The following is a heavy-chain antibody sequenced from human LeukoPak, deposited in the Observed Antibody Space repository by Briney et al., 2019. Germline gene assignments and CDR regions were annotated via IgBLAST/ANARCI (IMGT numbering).Heavy chain of an antibody. D-gene: IGHD3-10*01. CDR2: TSSDLNVK. CDR3: AREGYYGSGSPPSLYFDY. CDR1: GFTFRNYV. V-gene: IGHV3-30-3*01. Sequence: GGSLRLSCAASGFTFRNYVIHWVRQAPGKGLEWVAVTSSDLNVKLYADSVKGRFTISRDNSRSTLYLQMNSLRPEDTAIYYCAREGYYGSGSPPSLYFDYWGQGTLATVSS. J-gene: IGHJ4*02.